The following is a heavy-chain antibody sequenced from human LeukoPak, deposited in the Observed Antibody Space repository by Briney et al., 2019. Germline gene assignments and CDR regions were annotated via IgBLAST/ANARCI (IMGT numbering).Heavy chain of an antibody. CDR2: ISGSGGST. Sequence: TGGSLRLSCAASGFTFSSYAMSWVRQAPGKGLEWVSAISGSGGSTYYADSVKGRFTISRDNSKNTLYLQMNSLRAEDTAVYYCAKGTLLLGYYGMDVWGQGTTVTVSS. CDR1: GFTFSSYA. J-gene: IGHJ6*02. D-gene: IGHD3-22*01. V-gene: IGHV3-23*01. CDR3: AKGTLLLGYYGMDV.